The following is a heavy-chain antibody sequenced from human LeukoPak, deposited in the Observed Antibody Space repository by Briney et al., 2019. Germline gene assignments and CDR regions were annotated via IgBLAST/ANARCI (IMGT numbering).Heavy chain of an antibody. CDR1: GYTLTDLS. V-gene: IGHV1-24*01. CDR3: ATLRWGTTGTSVFDY. Sequence: VASVKVSCTVSGYTLTDLSMHWVRQAPGKGLEWMGGFDPEDGETIYDNKFQGRVTMTEDTSTDTAYMELSSLRSEDTAVYCCATLRWGTTGTSVFDYWGQGTLVTVSS. CDR2: FDPEDGET. J-gene: IGHJ4*02. D-gene: IGHD1-1*01.